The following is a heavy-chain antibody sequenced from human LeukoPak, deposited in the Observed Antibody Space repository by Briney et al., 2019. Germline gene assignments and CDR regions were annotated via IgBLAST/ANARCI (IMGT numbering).Heavy chain of an antibody. CDR2: INQDGSEK. CDR3: ARDSPRGIAARVTGTDYFDY. D-gene: IGHD6-6*01. CDR1: GFTFSSYW. V-gene: IGHV3-7*01. J-gene: IGHJ4*02. Sequence: GGSLRLSCAASGFTFSSYWMSWVRQAPGKGLEWVANINQDGSEKHYVDSVKGRFTISRDNAKNSLYLQMSSLRAEDTAVYYCARDSPRGIAARVTGTDYFDYWGQGTLVTVSS.